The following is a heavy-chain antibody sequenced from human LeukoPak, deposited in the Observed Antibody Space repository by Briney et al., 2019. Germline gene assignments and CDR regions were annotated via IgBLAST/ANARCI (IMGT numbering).Heavy chain of an antibody. V-gene: IGHV4-39*01. CDR2: IFYSGST. Sequence: PSETLSLTCTVSGGSISTSSYYWGWVRQPPGKGLEWIGNIFYSGSTYYNPSLKSRVTISVDTSKNQFSLKLSSVTAADTAVYYCARPYGSGRTIYMDVWGKGTTVTISS. CDR3: ARPYGSGRTIYMDV. D-gene: IGHD3-10*01. CDR1: GGSISTSSYY. J-gene: IGHJ6*03.